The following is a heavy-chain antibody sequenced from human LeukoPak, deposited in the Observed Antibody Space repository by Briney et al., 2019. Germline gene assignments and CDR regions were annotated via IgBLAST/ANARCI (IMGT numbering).Heavy chain of an antibody. CDR2: ISYDGSNK. CDR3: ARDLRSGSYGDY. J-gene: IGHJ4*02. V-gene: IGHV3-30-3*01. D-gene: IGHD1-26*01. CDR1: GFTFSSYA. Sequence: GGSLRLSCAASGFTFSSYAMHWVRQAPGKGLEWVAVISYDGSNKYYADSVKGRFTISRDNSKNTLYLQMNSLRAEDTAVYYCARDLRSGSYGDYWGQGALVSVSS.